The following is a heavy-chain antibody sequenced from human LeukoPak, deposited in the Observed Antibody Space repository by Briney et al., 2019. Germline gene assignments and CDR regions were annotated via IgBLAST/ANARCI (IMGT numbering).Heavy chain of an antibody. V-gene: IGHV3-7*01. Sequence: GGSLRLSCAASGFTFSSYLMTWVRQAPGKGLEWVTSINQHGSEKYYVDSVKGRFTISRDNAKNSLYLQMNTLRAEDTAVYYCVRTPYNIGWYKTLPFDYWGQGTLVTVSS. J-gene: IGHJ4*02. D-gene: IGHD6-13*01. CDR3: VRTPYNIGWYKTLPFDY. CDR1: GFTFSSYL. CDR2: INQHGSEK.